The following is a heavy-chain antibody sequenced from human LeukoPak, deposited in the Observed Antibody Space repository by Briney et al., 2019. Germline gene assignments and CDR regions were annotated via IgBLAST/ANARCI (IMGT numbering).Heavy chain of an antibody. J-gene: IGHJ5*02. D-gene: IGHD6-13*01. Sequence: SETLSLTCTVSGGSISSYYWSWIRQPAGKGLEWIGHIYTSGSTNYNPSLKSRVTMSVDTSKNQFSLKLSSVTAADTAVYYCAREAAARDTNWFDPWGQGTLVTVSS. CDR2: IYTSGST. CDR3: AREAAARDTNWFDP. V-gene: IGHV4-4*07. CDR1: GGSISSYY.